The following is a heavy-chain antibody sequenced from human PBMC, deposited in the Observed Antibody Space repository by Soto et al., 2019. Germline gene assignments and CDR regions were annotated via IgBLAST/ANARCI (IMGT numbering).Heavy chain of an antibody. CDR1: GYSFTSYW. V-gene: IGHV5-51*01. Sequence: PGESLKISCKGSGYSFTSYWIGWVRQMPGKGLEWMGIIYPGDSDTRYSPSFQGQVTISADKSISTAYLQWSSLKASDTAMYYCARLPSAERSTWIQLWPPPYYYGMDVWGQGTTVTVSS. D-gene: IGHD5-18*01. CDR2: IYPGDSDT. CDR3: ARLPSAERSTWIQLWPPPYYYGMDV. J-gene: IGHJ6*02.